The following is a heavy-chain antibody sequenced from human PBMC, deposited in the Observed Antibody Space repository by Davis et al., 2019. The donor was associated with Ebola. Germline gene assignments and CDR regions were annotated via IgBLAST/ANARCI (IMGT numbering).Heavy chain of an antibody. Sequence: PGGSLRLSCAASGFVSSAFSMNWVRQAPGKGLAWITYITKGSDAIHYADSVKCRFTVSRDNAKNSVFLQMSSLRDEDSAVYYCARDRFFAFDFWSQGVHVSVSS. CDR1: GFVSSAFS. CDR3: ARDRFFAFDF. V-gene: IGHV3-48*02. J-gene: IGHJ4*02. CDR2: ITKGSDAI. D-gene: IGHD3/OR15-3a*01.